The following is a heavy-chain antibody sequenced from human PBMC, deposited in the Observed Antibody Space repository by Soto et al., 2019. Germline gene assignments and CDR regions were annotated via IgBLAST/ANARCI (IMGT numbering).Heavy chain of an antibody. CDR3: ARDGVWFGEVPPAHFDY. CDR2: ISSSSSTI. J-gene: IGHJ4*02. Sequence: EVQLVESGGGLVQPGGSLRLSCAASGFTFSSYSMNWVRQAPGKGLEWVSYISSSSSTIYYADSVKGRFTISRDNAKNSLYLQMNSLRAEDTAVYYCARDGVWFGEVPPAHFDYWGQGTLVTVSS. V-gene: IGHV3-48*01. CDR1: GFTFSSYS. D-gene: IGHD3-10*01.